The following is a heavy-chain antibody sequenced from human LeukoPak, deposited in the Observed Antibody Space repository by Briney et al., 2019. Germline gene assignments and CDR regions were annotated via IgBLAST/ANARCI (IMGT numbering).Heavy chain of an antibody. CDR1: GFTFGDYS. D-gene: IGHD5-18*01. CDR3: ARDFTDTSLDYFDC. CDR2: IRNKAYGGTT. Sequence: GGSLRLSCTVFGFTFGDYSMSWFRQAPGKGLEWVGFIRNKAYGGTTEYAASVKDRFTISRDDSKSIAYLQMNSLKTEDTAVYYCARDFTDTSLDYFDCWGQGTLVTVSS. V-gene: IGHV3-49*03. J-gene: IGHJ4*02.